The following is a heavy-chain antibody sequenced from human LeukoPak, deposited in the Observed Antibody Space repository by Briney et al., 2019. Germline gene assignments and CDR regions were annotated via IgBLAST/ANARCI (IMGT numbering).Heavy chain of an antibody. V-gene: IGHV4-39*01. J-gene: IGHJ4*02. CDR2: IYYSEST. D-gene: IGHD6-19*01. CDR1: GGSISSSSYY. Sequence: SETLSLTCTVSGGSISSSSYYWGWIRQPPGKGLEWIGSIYYSESTHYNPSLKSRVTISVDTSKNQFSLKLSSVTAADTPVYDCARHQVDSSSPLPGSLDYWGQGTLVTVS. CDR3: ARHQVDSSSPLPGSLDY.